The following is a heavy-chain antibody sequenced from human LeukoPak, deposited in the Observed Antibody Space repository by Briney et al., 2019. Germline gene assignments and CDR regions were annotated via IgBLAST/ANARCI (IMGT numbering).Heavy chain of an antibody. V-gene: IGHV4-39*01. CDR1: GGSISSSSYY. CDR2: IYYSGST. J-gene: IGHJ4*02. D-gene: IGHD5-12*01. CDR3: ARQRGYSGYDYVFYYFDY. Sequence: PSETLSLTCTVSGGSISSSSYYWGWIRQPPGKGLESIGSIYYSGSTYYNPSLKSRVTISVDTSKNQFSLKLSSVTAADTAVYYCARQRGYSGYDYVFYYFDYWGQGTLVTVSS.